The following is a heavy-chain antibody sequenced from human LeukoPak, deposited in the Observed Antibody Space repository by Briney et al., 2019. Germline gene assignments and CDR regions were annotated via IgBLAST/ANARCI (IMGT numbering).Heavy chain of an antibody. Sequence: SETLSLTCTVSGGSISSYYWSWIRQPPGKGLEWIGYIYYSGSTNYNPSLKSRVTMSVDTSKNQFSLKLSSVTAADTAVYYCAREMRITIFGGIKGYFDYWGQGTLVTVSS. CDR1: GGSISSYY. J-gene: IGHJ4*02. CDR3: AREMRITIFGGIKGYFDY. V-gene: IGHV4-59*12. D-gene: IGHD3-3*01. CDR2: IYYSGST.